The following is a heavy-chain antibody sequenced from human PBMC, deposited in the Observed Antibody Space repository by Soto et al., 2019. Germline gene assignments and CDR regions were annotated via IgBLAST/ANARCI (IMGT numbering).Heavy chain of an antibody. Sequence: PGGSLRLSCVASGFTFSSHWMHWVRQVPGKGLVCVAHITADGSSATYADSVKGRFTISRDNANNTLYLQMNTLRVEDTAVYYCAELITCFDIWRQGTMVT. J-gene: IGHJ3*02. CDR2: ITADGSSA. CDR3: AELITCFDI. V-gene: IGHV3-74*01. D-gene: IGHD1-7*01. CDR1: GFTFSSHW.